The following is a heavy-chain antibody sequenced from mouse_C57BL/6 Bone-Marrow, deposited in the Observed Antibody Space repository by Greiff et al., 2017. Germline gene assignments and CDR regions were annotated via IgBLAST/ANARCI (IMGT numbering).Heavy chain of an antibody. Sequence: EVKLQESGPGLVKPSQSLSLTCSVTGYSITSGYYWNWIRQFPGNKLEWMGYISYDGSNNYNPSLKNRISITRDTSKNQFFLKLNSVTTEDTATYYCASLVYFDYWGQGTTLTVSS. CDR1: GYSITSGYY. CDR3: ASLVYFDY. V-gene: IGHV3-6*01. CDR2: ISYDGSN. J-gene: IGHJ2*01.